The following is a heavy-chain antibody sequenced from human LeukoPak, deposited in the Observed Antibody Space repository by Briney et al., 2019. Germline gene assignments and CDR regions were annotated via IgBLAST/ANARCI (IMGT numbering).Heavy chain of an antibody. CDR3: ATTYYYGSGSYYSVDY. J-gene: IGHJ4*02. Sequence: SQTLSLTCAISGDSVSSNSAAWNWIRQSPSRGLEWLGRTYYRSKWYNDYAVSVKSRITINPDTSKNQFSLKLSSVTAADTAVYYCATTYYYGSGSYYSVDYWGQGTLVTVSS. D-gene: IGHD3-10*01. V-gene: IGHV6-1*01. CDR1: GDSVSSNSAA. CDR2: TYYRSKWYN.